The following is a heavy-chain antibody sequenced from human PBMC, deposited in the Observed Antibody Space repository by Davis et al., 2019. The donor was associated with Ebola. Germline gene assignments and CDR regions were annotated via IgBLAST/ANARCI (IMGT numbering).Heavy chain of an antibody. J-gene: IGHJ3*02. CDR1: GFFFRNFV. D-gene: IGHD1-26*01. CDR2: ICTSADT. V-gene: IGHV3-23*01. Sequence: AGSLTLSCAASGFFFRNFVMGWVSQAPGKGLEWVSTICTSADTYYADSVKGRFTISRDNSRNTLYLQMNGLRVEDTAIYYCAKDTSNIWFDIWGQGTMVTVSS. CDR3: AKDTSNIWFDI.